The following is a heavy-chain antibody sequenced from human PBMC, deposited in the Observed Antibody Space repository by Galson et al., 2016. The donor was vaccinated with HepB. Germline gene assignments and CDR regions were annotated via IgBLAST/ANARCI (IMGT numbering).Heavy chain of an antibody. D-gene: IGHD1-26*01. J-gene: IGHJ4*02. CDR3: AMDLQQWEAACY. V-gene: IGHV3-64*04. Sequence: SLRLSCAASGFTFSSHSMHWVRQAPGKGLEYVSAIASGGSTFYADSVKGRFTISRDNAKNTLDLQMNSLRGDDTAVYYCAMDLQQWEAACYWGQGTLVTVSS. CDR1: GFTFSSHS. CDR2: IASGGST.